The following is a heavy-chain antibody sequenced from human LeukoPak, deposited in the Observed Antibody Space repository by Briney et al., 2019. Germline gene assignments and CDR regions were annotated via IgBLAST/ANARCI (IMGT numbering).Heavy chain of an antibody. CDR1: GFTFSSYS. CDR2: ISSSSSTI. Sequence: GGSLRLSCAASGFTFSSYSMNWVRQAPGKGLEWVSYISSSSSTIYYADSVKGRFTISRDNAKNSLYLQMNSLRAEDTAVYYCARDRRGYYYYYMDVWGKGTTVTVSS. V-gene: IGHV3-48*01. D-gene: IGHD3-10*01. J-gene: IGHJ6*03. CDR3: ARDRRGYYYYYMDV.